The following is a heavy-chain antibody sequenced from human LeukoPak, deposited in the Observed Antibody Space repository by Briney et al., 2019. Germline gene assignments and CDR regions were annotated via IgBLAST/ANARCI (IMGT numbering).Heavy chain of an antibody. D-gene: IGHD6-19*01. V-gene: IGHV4-59*01. CDR3: AGGYSSGWYGGRNWFDP. Sequence: SETLSLTCTVSGGSISSYYWNWIRQPPGKGLEWIGYFYHSGGTNYNPSLEGRVSMSVGTSKNQLFLKLTSVTAADTAMYYCAGGYSSGWYGGRNWFDPWGQGTLVTVSA. CDR1: GGSISSYY. CDR2: FYHSGGT. J-gene: IGHJ5*02.